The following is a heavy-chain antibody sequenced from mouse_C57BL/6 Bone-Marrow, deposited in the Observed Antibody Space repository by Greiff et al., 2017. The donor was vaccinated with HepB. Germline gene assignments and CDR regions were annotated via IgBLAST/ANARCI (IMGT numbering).Heavy chain of an antibody. Sequence: EVNVVDSGGGLVQSGRSLRLSCAPSGFTFSDFYMEWVRHAPGKGLEWIAASRNKANDYTTEYSASVKGRFIVSRDTSQSILYLQMNALRAEDTAIYYCARDDETTVVPMDYWGQGTSVTVSS. CDR2: SRNKANDYTT. J-gene: IGHJ4*01. CDR3: ARDDETTVVPMDY. CDR1: GFTFSDFY. V-gene: IGHV7-1*01. D-gene: IGHD1-1*01.